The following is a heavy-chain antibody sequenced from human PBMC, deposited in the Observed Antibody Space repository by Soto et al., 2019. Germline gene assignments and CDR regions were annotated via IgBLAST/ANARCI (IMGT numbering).Heavy chain of an antibody. D-gene: IGHD2-2*01. CDR2: INPNSGGT. CDR3: ARDIRYCSSTSCPYGMDV. CDR1: GYTFTGYY. Sequence: ASVKVSCKASGYTFTGYYMHWVRQAPGQGLEWMGWINPNSGGTNYAQKFQGWVTMIRDTSISTAYMELSRLRSDDTAVYYCARDIRYCSSTSCPYGMDVWGQGTTVTVSS. J-gene: IGHJ6*02. V-gene: IGHV1-2*04.